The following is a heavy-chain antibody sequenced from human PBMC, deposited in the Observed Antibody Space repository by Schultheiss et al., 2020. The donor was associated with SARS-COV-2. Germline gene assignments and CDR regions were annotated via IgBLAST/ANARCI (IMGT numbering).Heavy chain of an antibody. J-gene: IGHJ6*04. CDR1: GFTFSSYA. CDR2: ISYDGSNK. CDR3: ARDTRWGMDV. D-gene: IGHD3-16*01. V-gene: IGHV3-30-3*01. Sequence: GGSLRLSCAASGFTFSSYAMHWVRQAPGKGLEWVAVISYDGSNKYYADSVKGRFTISRDNSKNTLYLQMNSLRAEDTAVYYCARDTRWGMDVWGKGTTVTVSS.